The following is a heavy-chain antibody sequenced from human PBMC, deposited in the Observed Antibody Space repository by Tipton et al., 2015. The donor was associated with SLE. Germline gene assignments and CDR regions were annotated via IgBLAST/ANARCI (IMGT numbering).Heavy chain of an antibody. J-gene: IGHJ4*02. CDR1: GAPVSSGAYF. CDR3: ARLPDYFDH. CDR2: IYYNGNT. V-gene: IGHV4-31*03. Sequence: TLSLTCTVSGAPVSSGAYFWGWIRPHPGKGLQWIGYIYYNGNTYYNPSLRSRLSISVDTSKNQFSLKLSSVTAADTAVYYCARLPDYFDHWGQGALVTVSS.